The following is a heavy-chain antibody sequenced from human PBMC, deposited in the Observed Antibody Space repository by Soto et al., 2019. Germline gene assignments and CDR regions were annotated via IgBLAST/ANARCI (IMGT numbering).Heavy chain of an antibody. D-gene: IGHD1-7*01. CDR1: GYTSTSYY. J-gene: IGHJ5*02. CDR2: INPSGGST. CDR3: AREERAWNYVGGNWFDP. V-gene: IGHV1-46*03. Sequence: ASVKVSCKASGYTSTSYYMHWVRQAPGQGLEWMGIINPSGGSTSYAQKFQGRVTMTRDTSTSTVYMELSSLRSEDTAVYYCAREERAWNYVGGNWFDPWGQGTLVTVSS.